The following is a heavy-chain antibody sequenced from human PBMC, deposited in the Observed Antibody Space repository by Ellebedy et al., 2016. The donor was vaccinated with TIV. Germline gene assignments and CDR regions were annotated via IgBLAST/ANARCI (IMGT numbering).Heavy chain of an antibody. CDR1: GFTVNSNY. D-gene: IGHD3-16*01. CDR3: ASETFNDVDLELWGLFDM. CDR2: ISVGGST. V-gene: IGHV3-66*01. J-gene: IGHJ3*02. Sequence: GESLKISCVVSGFTVNSNYMSWVRQAPGKGLEWVSVISVGGSTYYADSVKGRFTISRDNSKYTLFLQMNSLIAEDTAVYYCASETFNDVDLELWGLFDMWGQGTTVTVSS.